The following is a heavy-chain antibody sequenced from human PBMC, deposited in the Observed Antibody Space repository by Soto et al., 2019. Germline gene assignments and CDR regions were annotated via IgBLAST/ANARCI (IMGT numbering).Heavy chain of an antibody. CDR2: IYPGDSDT. Sequence: GESLKISCKGSGYTFTSYWIAWVRQMPGKGLEWMGIIYPGDSDTRYSPSFQGQVSISADKSISTAYLQWSSLKASDTAMYYCARQDGSDLYYFDYWGQGTLVTVSS. V-gene: IGHV5-51*01. J-gene: IGHJ4*02. CDR3: ARQDGSDLYYFDY. CDR1: GYTFTSYW. D-gene: IGHD2-21*02.